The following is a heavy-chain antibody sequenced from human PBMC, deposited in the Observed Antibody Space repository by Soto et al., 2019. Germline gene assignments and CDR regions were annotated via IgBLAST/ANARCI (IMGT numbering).Heavy chain of an antibody. CDR3: ARNRPGYGEYYFDY. J-gene: IGHJ4*02. CDR1: GGTFSSYV. Sequence: QVQLVQSGAEVKKPGSSVKVSCRASGGTFSSYVISWVRQAPGQGLEWMGGIIPIFGTANYAQKFQGRVTITADESTSTAYMELSSLRSEDTAVYYCARNRPGYGEYYFDYWGQGTLVTVSS. V-gene: IGHV1-69*12. CDR2: IIPIFGTA. D-gene: IGHD5-12*01.